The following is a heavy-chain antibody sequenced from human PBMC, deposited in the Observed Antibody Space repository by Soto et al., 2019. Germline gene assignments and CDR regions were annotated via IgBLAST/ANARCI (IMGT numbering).Heavy chain of an antibody. CDR1: GCTFTSYG. J-gene: IGHJ4*02. CDR3: ARDYPSYSSGWYGDY. D-gene: IGHD6-19*01. Sequence: ASVKVSCKASGCTFTSYGISWVRQAPGQGLEWMGWISAYNGNTNYAQKLQGRVTMTTDTSTSTAYMELRSLRSDDTAVYYCARDYPSYSSGWYGDYWGQGTLVTVSS. V-gene: IGHV1-18*01. CDR2: ISAYNGNT.